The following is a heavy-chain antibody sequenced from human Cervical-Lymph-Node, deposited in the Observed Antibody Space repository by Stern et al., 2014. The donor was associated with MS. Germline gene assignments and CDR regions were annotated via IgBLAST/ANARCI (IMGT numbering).Heavy chain of an antibody. D-gene: IGHD5/OR15-5a*01. Sequence: VQLMQSGGGLVQPGGSLRLSCAASGFTFSSYWMHWVRQAPGKGLVWVSRINSDGNTTSYADSVKGRFTISRDNAKNTLYLQMNSLRAEDTAVYYCARAGLPYYFYYGMDVWGQGTTVTVSS. J-gene: IGHJ6*02. CDR1: GFTFSSYW. CDR3: ARAGLPYYFYYGMDV. V-gene: IGHV3-74*02. CDR2: INSDGNTT.